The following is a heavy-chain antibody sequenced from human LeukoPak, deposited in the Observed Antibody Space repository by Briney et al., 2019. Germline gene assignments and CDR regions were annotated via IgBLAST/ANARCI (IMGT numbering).Heavy chain of an antibody. J-gene: IGHJ6*02. CDR1: GFTFSGSA. D-gene: IGHD5-18*01. Sequence: GGSLRLSCAASGFTFSGSAMHWVRQASGKGLEWFGHIRSKANPYATAYAASVKGRFTISRDDSKNTAYLQMNSLKTEDTAVYYCTRRRDTAKDYYYYGMDLWGQGTTVTVSS. CDR2: IRSKANPYAT. V-gene: IGHV3-73*01. CDR3: TRRRDTAKDYYYYGMDL.